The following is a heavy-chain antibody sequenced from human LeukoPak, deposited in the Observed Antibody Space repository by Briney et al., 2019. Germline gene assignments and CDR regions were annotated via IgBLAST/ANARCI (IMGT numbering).Heavy chain of an antibody. J-gene: IGHJ4*02. CDR2: IYYSGST. V-gene: IGHV4-59*01. CDR3: ARDLDSSGYPGY. CDR1: GGSISSYY. D-gene: IGHD3-22*01. Sequence: SETLSLTCTVSGGSISSYYWSWIRQPPGKGLEWIGYIYYSGSTNYNPSLKGRVTISVDTSKNQFSLKLSSVTAADTAVYYCARDLDSSGYPGYWGQGTLVTVSS.